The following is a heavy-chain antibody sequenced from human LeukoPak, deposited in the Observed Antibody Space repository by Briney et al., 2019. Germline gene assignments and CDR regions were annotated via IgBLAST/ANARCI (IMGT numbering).Heavy chain of an antibody. J-gene: IGHJ4*02. V-gene: IGHV3-23*01. CDR2: ISGSGGST. D-gene: IGHD2-2*01. CDR3: AKDRGSSSFSLDY. CDR1: GFTFSSYA. Sequence: GGSLRLSCAASGFTFSSYAMSWVRRAPGKGLEWVSAISGSGGSTYYADSVKGRFTISRDNSKNTLYLQMNSLRAEDTAVYYCAKDRGSSSFSLDYWGQGTLVTVSS.